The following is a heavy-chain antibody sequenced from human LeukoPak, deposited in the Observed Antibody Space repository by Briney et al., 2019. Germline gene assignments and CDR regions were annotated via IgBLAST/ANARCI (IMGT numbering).Heavy chain of an antibody. Sequence: GASVKVSCKASGYTFTSYGISWVRQAPGQGLEWMGWISAYNGNTNYAQKLQGRVTMTTDTSTSTAYMELSRLRSDDTAVYYCAREALITTIVVVRGNWFDPWGQGTLVTVSS. V-gene: IGHV1-18*01. J-gene: IGHJ5*02. CDR2: ISAYNGNT. CDR1: GYTFTSYG. D-gene: IGHD3-22*01. CDR3: AREALITTIVVVRGNWFDP.